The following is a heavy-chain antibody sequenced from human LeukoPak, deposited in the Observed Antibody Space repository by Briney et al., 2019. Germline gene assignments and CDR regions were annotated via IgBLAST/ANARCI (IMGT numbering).Heavy chain of an antibody. CDR3: ARDGPDTAMVYYFDY. CDR1: GFTFSSYE. V-gene: IGHV3-48*03. D-gene: IGHD5-18*01. CDR2: ISSSGSTI. J-gene: IGHJ4*02. Sequence: GGSLRLSCAASGFTFSSYEVNWVRQAPGKGLEWVSYISSSGSTIYYADSVKGRFTISRDNAKNSLYLQMNSLRAEDTAVYYCARDGPDTAMVYYFDYWCQGTLVTVSS.